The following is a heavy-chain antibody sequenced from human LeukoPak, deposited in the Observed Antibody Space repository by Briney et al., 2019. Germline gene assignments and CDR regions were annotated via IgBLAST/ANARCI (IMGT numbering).Heavy chain of an antibody. D-gene: IGHD3-3*01. V-gene: IGHV4-59*08. CDR2: FYYSGST. Sequence: SETLSLTCTVSGGSISTYYWSWIRQPPGKGLEWLGYFYYSGSTNYNPSLKSRVTISVGTSKNQFSLKLSSVTAADSAVYYCARSVGVPSYYGMDVWGQGTTVTVSS. CDR1: GGSISTYY. J-gene: IGHJ6*02. CDR3: ARSVGVPSYYGMDV.